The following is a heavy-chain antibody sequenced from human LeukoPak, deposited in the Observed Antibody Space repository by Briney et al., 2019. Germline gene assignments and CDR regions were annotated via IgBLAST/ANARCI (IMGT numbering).Heavy chain of an antibody. V-gene: IGHV4-39*01. CDR2: MYYSGST. CDR3: ARQYYYNRAIYSKLDY. Sequence: SETLSLTCTVSGGSISSGDYYWSWIRQPPGKGLEWIGSMYYSGSTYYNPSLKSRVTISVDTSKNQFSLKLSSVTAADTAVYYCARQYYYNRAIYSKLDYWGQGTLVTVSS. D-gene: IGHD3-22*01. J-gene: IGHJ4*02. CDR1: GGSISSGDYY.